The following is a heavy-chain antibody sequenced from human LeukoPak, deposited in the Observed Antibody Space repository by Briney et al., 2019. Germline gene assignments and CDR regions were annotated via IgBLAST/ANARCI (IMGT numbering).Heavy chain of an antibody. V-gene: IGHV3-7*01. CDR1: GFSVSGQW. CDR2: IKGDGSQK. J-gene: IGHJ4*02. CDR3: ARGAHSGSYQSDHPFDY. Sequence: GGSLRLSCVAAGFSVSGQWMSWVRQAPGKGLEWVATIKGDGSQKFYVDSVKGRFTISRDDADNSLQLQMNSLRDEDTAVYYCARGAHSGSYQSDHPFDYWGQGTLVTVSS. D-gene: IGHD1-26*01.